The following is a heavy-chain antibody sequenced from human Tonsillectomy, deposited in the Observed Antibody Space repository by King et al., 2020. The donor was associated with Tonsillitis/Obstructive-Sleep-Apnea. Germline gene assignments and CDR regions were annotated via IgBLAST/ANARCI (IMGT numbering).Heavy chain of an antibody. J-gene: IGHJ3*02. CDR2: ISYDGSNK. Sequence: VQLVESGGGVVQPGRSLRLSCAASGFTFSSYAMHWVRQAPGKGLEWVAVISYDGSNKYYADSVKGRFTISRDNSKNTLYLQMNSLRAEDTAVYYCARGHYYDSSGYYYVWAFDIWGAGTMVTVSS. CDR3: ARGHYYDSSGYYYVWAFDI. V-gene: IGHV3-30*04. CDR1: GFTFSSYA. D-gene: IGHD3-22*01.